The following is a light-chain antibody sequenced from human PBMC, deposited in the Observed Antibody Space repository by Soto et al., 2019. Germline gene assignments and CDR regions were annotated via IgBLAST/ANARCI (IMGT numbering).Light chain of an antibody. CDR1: QSVSSN. V-gene: IGKV3-15*01. Sequence: EIVMTQSPATLSVSPGERATLSCRARQSVSSNLAWYQQKPGQAPRLLIYGASTRATGIPARFSGSGSGTEFTLTISSLQSEDFAVYYCQQYNNWPRTFGQGPKVEIK. J-gene: IGKJ1*01. CDR3: QQYNNWPRT. CDR2: GAS.